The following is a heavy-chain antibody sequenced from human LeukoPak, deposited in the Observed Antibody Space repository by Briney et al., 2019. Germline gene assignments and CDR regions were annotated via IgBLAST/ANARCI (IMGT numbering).Heavy chain of an antibody. CDR3: ARSYYDYVWGSDAFDI. Sequence: GASVKVSCKASGYTFTGYFIHWVRQAPGQGLEWMGWINPNTGGTNYAQKFQGRVTMTRDTSISTAYMELSRLRSDDTAVYYCARSYYDYVWGSDAFDIWGQGTMVTVSS. CDR1: GYTFTGYF. D-gene: IGHD3-16*01. CDR2: INPNTGGT. J-gene: IGHJ3*02. V-gene: IGHV1-2*02.